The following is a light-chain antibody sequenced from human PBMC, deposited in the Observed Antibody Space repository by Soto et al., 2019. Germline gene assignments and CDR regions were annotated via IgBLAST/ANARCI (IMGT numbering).Light chain of an antibody. CDR1: QSVTSNY. Sequence: EVVMTQSPATLSVSPGEGATLSCRASQSVTSNYLAWYQQKPGKAPRLLIYGASTRATGIPDRFSGSGSGTDFTLTISRLEPEDFAVYYCQQYGSSPWAFGPGTKVDIK. V-gene: IGKV3-20*01. J-gene: IGKJ1*01. CDR3: QQYGSSPWA. CDR2: GAS.